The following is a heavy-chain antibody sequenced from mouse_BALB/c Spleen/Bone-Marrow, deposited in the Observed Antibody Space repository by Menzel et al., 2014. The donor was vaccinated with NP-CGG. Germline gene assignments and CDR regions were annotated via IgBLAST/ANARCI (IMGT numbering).Heavy chain of an antibody. J-gene: IGHJ3*01. D-gene: IGHD2-14*01. V-gene: IGHV5-6-5*01. CDR2: ISSGGST. CDR3: ARGREVRRGAWFAY. CDR1: GFTFSSYA. Sequence: EVNVVESGGGLVKPGGSLKLSCAASGFTFSSYAMSWVRQTPEKRLEWVASISSGGSTCYPDSVKGRFTISRDNARNILYLQMSSLRSEDTAMHYCARGREVRRGAWFAYWGQGTLVTVSA.